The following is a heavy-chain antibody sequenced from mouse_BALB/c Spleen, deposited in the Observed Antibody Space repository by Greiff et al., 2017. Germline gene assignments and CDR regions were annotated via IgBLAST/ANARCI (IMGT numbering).Heavy chain of an antibody. CDR3: ARWDGDYYAMDY. D-gene: IGHD2-13*01. V-gene: IGHV5-17*02. CDR2: ISSGSSTN. J-gene: IGHJ4*01. CDR1: GFTFSSFG. Sequence: EVLLVESGGGLVQPGGSRKLSCAASGFTFSSFGMHWVRQAPEKGLEWVAYISSGSSTNYYADTVKGRFTISRDNPKNTLFLQMTSLRSEDTAMYYCARWDGDYYAMDYWGQGTSVTVSS.